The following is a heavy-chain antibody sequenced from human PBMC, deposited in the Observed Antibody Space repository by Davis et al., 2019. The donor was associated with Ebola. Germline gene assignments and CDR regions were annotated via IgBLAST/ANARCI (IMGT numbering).Heavy chain of an antibody. Sequence: GESLKISCKGSGYSFTSYWISWVRQMPGKGLEWMGKIDPTDSYTNYSPSFQGHVTISADKSISTAYLQWSSLKASDTAMYYCARRGSTMFNWFDPWGQGTLVTVSS. V-gene: IGHV5-10-1*01. D-gene: IGHD3-10*02. CDR1: GYSFTSYW. J-gene: IGHJ5*02. CDR2: IDPTDSYT. CDR3: ARRGSTMFNWFDP.